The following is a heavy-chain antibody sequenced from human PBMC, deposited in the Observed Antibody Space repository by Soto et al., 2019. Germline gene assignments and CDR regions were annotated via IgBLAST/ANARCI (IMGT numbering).Heavy chain of an antibody. J-gene: IGHJ4*02. D-gene: IGHD3-10*01. V-gene: IGHV1-8*01. CDR2: MNPNSGNT. Sequence: ASVKVSCKASGYTFTSYDINWVRQATGQGLEWMGWMNPNSGNTGYAQKFQGRVTMTRNTSISTAYMELSSLRSEDTAVYYCARGSSHYYGSGSYYGYWGQRTPVTVSS. CDR3: ARGSSHYYGSGSYYGY. CDR1: GYTFTSYD.